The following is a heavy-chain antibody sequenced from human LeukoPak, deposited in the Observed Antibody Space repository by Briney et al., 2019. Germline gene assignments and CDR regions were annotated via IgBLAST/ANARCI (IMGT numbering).Heavy chain of an antibody. D-gene: IGHD3-22*01. Sequence: GASVKVSFKTSGYTFTSYYMHWVRQAPGQGLEWMGIINPSGGNTSYAQKFQGRVTMTRDMSTSTVYMELRSLRSEDTAVYYCARNLRAYDSSVGYFDYWGQGTLVTVSS. J-gene: IGHJ4*02. CDR1: GYTFTSYY. CDR2: INPSGGNT. V-gene: IGHV1-46*01. CDR3: ARNLRAYDSSVGYFDY.